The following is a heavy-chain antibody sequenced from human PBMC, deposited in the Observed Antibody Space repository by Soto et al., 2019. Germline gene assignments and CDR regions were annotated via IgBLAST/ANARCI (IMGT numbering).Heavy chain of an antibody. Sequence: RGGSLRLSCAASGFTFSSYAMSWVRQAPGKGLEWVSAISGSGGSTYYADSVKGRFTISRDNSKNTLYLQMNSLRAEDTAVYYCAKVKDSGRFGELSQVPYYYYYYGMDVWGQGTTVTVSS. J-gene: IGHJ6*02. CDR2: ISGSGGST. CDR3: AKVKDSGRFGELSQVPYYYYYYGMDV. CDR1: GFTFSSYA. V-gene: IGHV3-23*01. D-gene: IGHD3-10*01.